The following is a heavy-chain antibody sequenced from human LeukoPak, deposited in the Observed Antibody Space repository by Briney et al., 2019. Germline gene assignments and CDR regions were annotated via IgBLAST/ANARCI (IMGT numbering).Heavy chain of an antibody. CDR1: GFTFDDYA. Sequence: GGSLRLSCAASGFTFDDYAMHWVRQAPGKGLEWVSGISWNSGSIGYADSVKGRFTISRDNAKNSLHLQMNSLRAEDTALYYCAKVFDSSSWSITYYFDYWGQGTLVTVSS. D-gene: IGHD6-13*01. V-gene: IGHV3-9*01. CDR3: AKVFDSSSWSITYYFDY. CDR2: ISWNSGSI. J-gene: IGHJ4*02.